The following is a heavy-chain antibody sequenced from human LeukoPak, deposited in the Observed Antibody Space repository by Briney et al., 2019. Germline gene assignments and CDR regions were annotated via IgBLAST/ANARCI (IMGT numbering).Heavy chain of an antibody. CDR3: AKDRLTYYYDSSGYYFFDY. CDR1: GFTFSSYA. D-gene: IGHD3-22*01. Sequence: GGSLRLSCAASGFTFSSYAMSWVRQGPGKGVEWVSAISGSGGSTYYADSVKGRFTISRDNSKNTLYLQMNSLRAEDTAVYYCAKDRLTYYYDSSGYYFFDYWGQGTLATVSS. J-gene: IGHJ4*02. V-gene: IGHV3-23*01. CDR2: ISGSGGST.